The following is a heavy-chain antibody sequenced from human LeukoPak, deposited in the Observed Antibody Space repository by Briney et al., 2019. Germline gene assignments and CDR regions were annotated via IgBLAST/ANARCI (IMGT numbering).Heavy chain of an antibody. CDR3: ARGNALDY. CDR1: GFTLSDFY. V-gene: IGHV3-11*01. D-gene: IGHD2-2*01. CDR2: ISGSGTHK. Sequence: PGGSLRLSCAASGFTLSDFYMSWICQAPGKGLEWVAYISGSGTHKYYASSVEGRFTISRDIAKNSLFLQMNSLRVGDTAVYCCARGNALDYWGPGTLVTVSS. J-gene: IGHJ4*02.